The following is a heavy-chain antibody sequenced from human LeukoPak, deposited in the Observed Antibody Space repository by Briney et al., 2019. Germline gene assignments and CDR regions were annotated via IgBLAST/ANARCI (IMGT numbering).Heavy chain of an antibody. CDR1: GGSISSYY. Sequence: PSETLSLTCTVSGGSISSYYWSWIRQPPGKGLEWIGYIYYSGSTNYSPSLKSRVTISVDTSKNQFSLKLSSVTAADTAVYYCARQGASDAFDIWGQGTMVTVSS. V-gene: IGHV4-59*08. J-gene: IGHJ3*02. CDR3: ARQGASDAFDI. D-gene: IGHD1-26*01. CDR2: IYYSGST.